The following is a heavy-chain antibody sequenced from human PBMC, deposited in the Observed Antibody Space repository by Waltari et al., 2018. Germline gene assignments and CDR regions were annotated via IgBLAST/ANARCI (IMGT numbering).Heavy chain of an antibody. CDR2: VFASGST. CDR1: GDAIGLYR. CDR3: AREGIADRDSIFDV. J-gene: IGHJ4*02. V-gene: IGHV4-4*07. D-gene: IGHD6-13*01. Sequence: QVRLEESGPRLVKPSGTLSLTCSVTGDAIGLYRWTWIRQSAVQGLEWIGRVFASGSTNFKPSLRGRVTRSVDKSKIQFSLEMTSMTAADTATYYCAREGIADRDSIFDVWGQGILVTVSS.